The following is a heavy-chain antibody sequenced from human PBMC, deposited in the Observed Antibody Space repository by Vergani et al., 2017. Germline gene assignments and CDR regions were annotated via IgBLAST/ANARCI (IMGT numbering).Heavy chain of an antibody. V-gene: IGHV4-59*01. CDR2: IYYSGST. D-gene: IGHD3-22*01. CDR1: GGPISSYY. J-gene: IGHJ4*02. Sequence: QVQLQESGPGLVKPSETLSLTCSVSGGPISSYYWSWNRQPPGKGLEWIGYIYYSGSTNYNPSLKGRVTIPVDTSKNQFSLKRCSVTAADTAVYYCTRHALHYYDSSGYPDFAYWGQGTLVTVSS. CDR3: TRHALHYYDSSGYPDFAY.